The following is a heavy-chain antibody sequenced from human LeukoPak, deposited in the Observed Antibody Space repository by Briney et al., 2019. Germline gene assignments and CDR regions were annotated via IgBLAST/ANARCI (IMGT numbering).Heavy chain of an antibody. CDR1: GFTFSSHS. J-gene: IGHJ4*02. CDR3: ARGAYYYED. V-gene: IGHV3-48*01. CDR2: NSSSSSTI. Sequence: GGSLRLSCAASGFTFSSHSMNWVRQAPGKGLEWVSYNSSSSSTIYYADSVKGRFTISRNNAKNSLYLQMNSLRAEDTAVYYCARGAYYYEDWGQGTLVTVSS. D-gene: IGHD3-22*01.